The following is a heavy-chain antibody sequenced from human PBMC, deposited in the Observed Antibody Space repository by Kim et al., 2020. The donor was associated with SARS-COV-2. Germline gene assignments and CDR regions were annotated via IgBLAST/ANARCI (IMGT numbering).Heavy chain of an antibody. CDR2: ISYDGSNK. V-gene: IGHV3-30*04. Sequence: GGSLRLSCAASGFTFSSYAMHWVRQAPGKGLEWVAVISYDGSNKYYADSVKGRFTISRDNSKNTLYLQMNSLRAEDTAVYYCARSAYSSSWYPPLSYFD. CDR1: GFTFSSYA. D-gene: IGHD6-13*01. J-gene: IGHJ4*01. CDR3: ARSAYSSSWYPPLSYFD.